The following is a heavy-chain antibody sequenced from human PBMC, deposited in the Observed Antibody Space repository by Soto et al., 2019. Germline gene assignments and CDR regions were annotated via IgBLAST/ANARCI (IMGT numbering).Heavy chain of an antibody. D-gene: IGHD2-21*01. CDR1: GGSISSGGYY. V-gene: IGHV4-31*03. CDR3: AASCVACGGFNYYGMDV. CDR2: IYYSGTT. J-gene: IGHJ6*02. Sequence: QVQLQESGPGLVKPSQTLSLTCTVSGGSISSGGYYWYWIRQHPGKGLEWIGYIYYSGTTYYNPSLKSRVTISECTSKNQFSLKLSSVTAADTAVYYCAASCVACGGFNYYGMDVWGQGTTVTVSS.